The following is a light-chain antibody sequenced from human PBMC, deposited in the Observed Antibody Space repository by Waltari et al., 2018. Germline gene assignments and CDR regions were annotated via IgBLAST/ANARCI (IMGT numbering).Light chain of an antibody. J-gene: IGKJ1*01. V-gene: IGKV3-20*01. CDR3: QRNDRLPVT. CDR2: GAS. CDR1: QSIGRA. Sequence: IALTQSPGTQSLSPGEPATLPCRASQSIGRALIWYQQKPGQAPRLLIYGASNRATGIPDRFSGSVSGTDFSLTISRLEPEDFAVYYCQRNDRLPVTFGQGTKVEIK.